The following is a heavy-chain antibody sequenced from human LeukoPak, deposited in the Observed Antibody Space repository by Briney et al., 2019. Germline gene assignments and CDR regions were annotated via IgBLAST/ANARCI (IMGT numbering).Heavy chain of an antibody. CDR3: AELGITMIRGV. CDR1: GFTFGSYA. Sequence: GGSLRLSCAASGFTFGSYAMTWVRQAPGKGLEWVSAIRGSGTGTNYGDSVKGRFTISRHNSKNTLYLQMNSLRAEDTAVYYCAELGITMIRGVWGKGTTVTISS. CDR2: IRGSGTGT. V-gene: IGHV3-23*01. D-gene: IGHD3-22*01. J-gene: IGHJ6*04.